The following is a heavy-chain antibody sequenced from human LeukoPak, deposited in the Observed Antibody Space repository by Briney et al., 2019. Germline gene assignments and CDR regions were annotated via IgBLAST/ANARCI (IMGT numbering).Heavy chain of an antibody. V-gene: IGHV4-31*03. CDR1: GGSISSGGYY. D-gene: IGHD4-23*01. J-gene: IGHJ4*02. CDR3: ARGSSTTVVPDY. CDR2: IYYSGST. Sequence: PSQTLSLTCTVSGGSISSGGYYWSWIRQHPGKGLEWIGYIYYSGSTYYNPSLKSRVTISVDTSKNQFSLKLSSVTAADTAVYYCARGSSTTVVPDYWGQGTLVTVSS.